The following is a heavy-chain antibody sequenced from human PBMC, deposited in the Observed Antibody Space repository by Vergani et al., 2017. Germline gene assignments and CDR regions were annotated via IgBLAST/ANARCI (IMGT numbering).Heavy chain of an antibody. V-gene: IGHV1-8*01. D-gene: IGHD3-10*01. Sequence: QVQLVQSGAEVKKPGASVKVSCKASGYTFTNYDIYWVRQATGQGLEWMGWMNPNSGNSGFAQKFQGRVSITRDTSISTAYMELSNLRSEDTAVYYCARGHPRNSADESYYFDYWGQGTLVIVSS. CDR2: MNPNSGNS. CDR1: GYTFTNYD. CDR3: ARGHPRNSADESYYFDY. J-gene: IGHJ4*02.